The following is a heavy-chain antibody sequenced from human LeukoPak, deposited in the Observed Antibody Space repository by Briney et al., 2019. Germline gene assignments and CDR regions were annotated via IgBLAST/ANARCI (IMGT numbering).Heavy chain of an antibody. D-gene: IGHD2-2*01. CDR2: IYPGDSDT. V-gene: IGHV5-51*01. CDR1: GYSFTSYW. J-gene: IGHJ3*02. CDR3: ARSVGYCSSTSCSYLRPLFDAFDI. Sequence: GASLQISCKGSGYSFTSYWIGWVRPLPGKGLEWMGIIYPGDSDTRYSPSFQGQVTISADKSISTAYLQWSSLKASDTAMYYCARSVGYCSSTSCSYLRPLFDAFDIWGQGTMVTVSS.